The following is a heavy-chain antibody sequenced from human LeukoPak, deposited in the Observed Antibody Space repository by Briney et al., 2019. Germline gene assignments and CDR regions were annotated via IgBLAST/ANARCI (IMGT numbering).Heavy chain of an antibody. CDR2: ISGSGGST. J-gene: IGHJ3*02. V-gene: IGHV3-23*01. D-gene: IGHD5-18*01. CDR1: GFTFSSYA. Sequence: QPGGSLRLSCAASGFTFSSYAMSWVRQAPGKGLEWVSAISGSGGSTYYADSVKGRFTISRDNSKNTLYLQMNSLRAEDTAVYYCAKDGLPGWSTANALDIWGQGTMVTVSS. CDR3: AKDGLPGWSTANALDI.